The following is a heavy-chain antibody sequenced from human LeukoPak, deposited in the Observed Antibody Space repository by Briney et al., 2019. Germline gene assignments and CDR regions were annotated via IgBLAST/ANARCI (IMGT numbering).Heavy chain of an antibody. V-gene: IGHV4-59*08. CDR2: IYYSGST. Sequence: PSETLSLTCTVSGGSISSYYWSWNRQPPGKGLEWIGYIYYSGSTNYNPSLKSRVTISVDTSKNQFSLKLSSVTAADTAVYYCARLGSGWYNYYFDYWGQGTLVTVSS. D-gene: IGHD6-19*01. CDR3: ARLGSGWYNYYFDY. CDR1: GGSISSYY. J-gene: IGHJ4*02.